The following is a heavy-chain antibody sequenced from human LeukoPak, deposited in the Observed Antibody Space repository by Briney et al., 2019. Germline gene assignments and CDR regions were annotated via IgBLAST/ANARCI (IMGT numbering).Heavy chain of an antibody. CDR2: IVVGSGNT. Sequence: ASVKVSCKASGFTFTSSAVQWVRQARGQRLEWIGWIVVGSGNTNYAQKFQERVTITRDMSTSTAYMELSSLRSESTAVYYCAALSITMKKQIDYWGQGTLVTVSS. D-gene: IGHD3-22*01. CDR1: GFTFTSSA. V-gene: IGHV1-58*01. J-gene: IGHJ4*02. CDR3: AALSITMKKQIDY.